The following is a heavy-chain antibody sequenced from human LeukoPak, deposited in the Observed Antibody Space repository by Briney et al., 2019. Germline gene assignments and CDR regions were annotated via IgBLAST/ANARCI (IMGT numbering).Heavy chain of an antibody. CDR3: ARSLTGYVDY. CDR1: GGSIRITSYY. CDR2: IYHSGSA. V-gene: IGHV4-39*07. J-gene: IGHJ4*02. D-gene: IGHD7-27*01. Sequence: SETLSLTCTVSGGSIRITSYYWGWIRQPPGKGLEWIGSIYHSGSANYSPSLKSRVTITIDTSKNQFSLKLTSVTAADTALYYCARSLTGYVDYWGQGILVPVSS.